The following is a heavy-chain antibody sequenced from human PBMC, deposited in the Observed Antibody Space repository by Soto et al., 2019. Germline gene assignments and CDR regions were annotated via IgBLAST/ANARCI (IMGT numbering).Heavy chain of an antibody. CDR3: ARPYSSSWPPYYFYGMDV. D-gene: IGHD6-13*01. V-gene: IGHV1-69*01. CDR1: GDTFNSYA. CDR2: IIPIFAIA. J-gene: IGHJ6*02. Sequence: QVQLVKSGAEVKKPGSSVKVSCKASGDTFNSYAISWVRQAPGQGLEWMGGIIPIFAIANYAQKFQGRLTITADESTSTAYMELSSLRSEDTAVYYCARPYSSSWPPYYFYGMDVWGQGTTVTVSS.